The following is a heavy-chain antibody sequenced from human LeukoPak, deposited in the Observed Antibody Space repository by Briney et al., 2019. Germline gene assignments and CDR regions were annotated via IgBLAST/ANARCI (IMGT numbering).Heavy chain of an antibody. J-gene: IGHJ4*02. CDR1: GYTFTNYY. CDR3: ARPYYDFLTGSYYFDY. V-gene: IGHV1-46*01. D-gene: IGHD3-9*01. CDR2: INPSGGST. Sequence: EASVKVPCKASGYTFTNYYMHWVRQAPGQGLEWMGIINPSGGSTSYSQTFQGRVTMTRDTSTSTVYVELSSLRSEDTAVYYCARPYYDFLTGSYYFDYWGQGTLVTVSS.